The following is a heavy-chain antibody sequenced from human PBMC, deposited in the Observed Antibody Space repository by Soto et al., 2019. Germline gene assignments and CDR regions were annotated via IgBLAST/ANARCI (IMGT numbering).Heavy chain of an antibody. CDR1: GGSISSYY. CDR2: IYYSGST. V-gene: IGHV4-59*08. D-gene: IGHD2-2*01. CDR3: ARRRYCSSTSCYDAFDI. J-gene: IGHJ3*02. Sequence: SETLSLTCTVSGGSISSYYWSWIRQPPGKGLEWIGYIYYSGSTNYNPSLKSRVTISVDTSKNPFSLNLSSVTAADTAVYYCARRRYCSSTSCYDAFDIWGQGTMVTVSS.